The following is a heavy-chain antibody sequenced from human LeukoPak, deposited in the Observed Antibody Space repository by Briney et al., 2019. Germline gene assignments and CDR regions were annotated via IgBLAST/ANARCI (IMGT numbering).Heavy chain of an antibody. J-gene: IGHJ4*02. CDR3: AEVQGHYFDY. CDR1: GLTFSSSA. V-gene: IGHV3-23*01. CDR2: ISNSGGYI. Sequence: GGSLRLSCAASGLTFSSSAMSWVRQAPGKGLEWVSTISNSGGYIYYADSVKGRFTISRDNYKNTLYLQMNSLRAEDTAVYYCAEVQGHYFDYWGQGTLVTVSS.